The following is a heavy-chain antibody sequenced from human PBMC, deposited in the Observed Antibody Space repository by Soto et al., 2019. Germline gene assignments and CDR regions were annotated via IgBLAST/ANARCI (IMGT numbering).Heavy chain of an antibody. CDR3: ARDHSRGYFDY. J-gene: IGHJ4*02. CDR2: IWYDGSNK. CDR1: GFTFSSYG. V-gene: IGHV3-33*01. Sequence: QVQLVESGGGVVQPGRSLRLSCAASGFTFSSYGMHWVRQAPGKGLEWVAVIWYDGSNKYYADSVKGRFTISRDNSKNTLYLQMNRLRAEDTAVYYCARDHSRGYFDYWGQGTLVTVSS. D-gene: IGHD6-13*01.